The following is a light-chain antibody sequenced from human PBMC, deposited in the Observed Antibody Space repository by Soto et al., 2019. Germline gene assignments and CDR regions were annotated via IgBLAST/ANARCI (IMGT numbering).Light chain of an antibody. J-gene: IGKJ1*01. V-gene: IGKV1-39*01. CDR3: QQSYSTPPT. CDR1: QSISSY. Sequence: DIQMTQSPSSLSASVGDRVTITCRASQSISSYLNWYQQKPGKSPKLLIYAASSLQSGVPSRFSGCGSGTDFTLTISSLQPEDFATYSCQQSYSTPPTFGQGTKVEIK. CDR2: AAS.